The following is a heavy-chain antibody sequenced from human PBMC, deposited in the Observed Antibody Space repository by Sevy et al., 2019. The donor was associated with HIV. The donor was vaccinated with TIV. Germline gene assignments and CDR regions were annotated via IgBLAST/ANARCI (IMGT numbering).Heavy chain of an antibody. Sequence: SETLSLTCAVSGYSISSGYYWGWIRQPPGKGLEWIGSIYHSGSTYYNPSLKSRVTISVDTSKNQFSLKLSSVTAADTVVYYCARVNGGIMIAAFDIWGQGTMVTVSS. CDR2: IYHSGST. CDR3: ARVNGGIMIAAFDI. J-gene: IGHJ3*02. CDR1: GYSISSGYY. D-gene: IGHD3-16*01. V-gene: IGHV4-38-2*01.